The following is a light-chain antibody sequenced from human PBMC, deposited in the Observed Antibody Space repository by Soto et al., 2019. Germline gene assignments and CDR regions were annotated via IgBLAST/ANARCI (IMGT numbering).Light chain of an antibody. CDR1: QSVSSSY. J-gene: IGKJ2*01. V-gene: IGKV3-20*01. CDR2: GGS. Sequence: EIVLTQSRHTLSLSPGERATLSCRASQSVSSSYLAWYQQKPGQAPRLLIYGGSIRATGIPDRFSGSGSGTDFTLTISRLEPEDFAVYFCHCQQYNISPLYTFGQGTKLEIK. CDR3: QQYNISPLYT.